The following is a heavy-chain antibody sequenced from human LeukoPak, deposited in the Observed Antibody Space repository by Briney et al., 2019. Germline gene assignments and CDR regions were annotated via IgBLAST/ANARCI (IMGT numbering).Heavy chain of an antibody. CDR1: GFPFIEYS. J-gene: IGHJ4*02. D-gene: IGHD1-1*01. CDR3: ARDHNYAFDN. Sequence: GGSLRLSCTASGFPFIEYSMNWVRQAPGKGLEWIPYIGIDSGNTKYADSVRGRFTISADKAKNSLYLQMNSLRVEDTAVYYCARDHNYAFDNWGQGTLVSVSS. CDR2: IGIDSGNT. V-gene: IGHV3-48*01.